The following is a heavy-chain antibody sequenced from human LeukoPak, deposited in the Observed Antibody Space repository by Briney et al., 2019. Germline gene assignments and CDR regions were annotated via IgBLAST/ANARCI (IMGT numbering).Heavy chain of an antibody. J-gene: IGHJ5*02. CDR1: GYTFTSYY. Sequence: ASVKVSCKSSGYTFTSYYMHWVRQAPGQGLEWMGIINPSGGSTSYAQKFQGRVTMTRDTSTSTVYMELSSLRSEDTAVYYCARDRSSLTPPVLRFLEWSERRGHWFDPWGQGTLVTVSS. V-gene: IGHV1-46*01. D-gene: IGHD3-3*01. CDR2: INPSGGST. CDR3: ARDRSSLTPPVLRFLEWSERRGHWFDP.